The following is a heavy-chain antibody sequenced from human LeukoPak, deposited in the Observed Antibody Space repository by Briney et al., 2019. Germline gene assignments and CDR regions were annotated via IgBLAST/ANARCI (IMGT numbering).Heavy chain of an antibody. V-gene: IGHV3-30*02. CDR2: IRYDGSNK. J-gene: IGHJ4*02. CDR3: AKDQDIVVVPAAPKSGYFDY. CDR1: GFTFSSYG. Sequence: GGSLRLSCAASGFTFSSYGMHWVRQAPGKGLEWVAFIRYDGSNKYYADSVKGRLTISRGNSKNTLYLQMNSLRAEDTAVYYCAKDQDIVVVPAAPKSGYFDYWGQGTLVTVSS. D-gene: IGHD2-2*01.